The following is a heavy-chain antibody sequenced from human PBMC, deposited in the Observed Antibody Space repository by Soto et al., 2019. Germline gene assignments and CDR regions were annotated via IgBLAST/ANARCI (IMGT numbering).Heavy chain of an antibody. V-gene: IGHV1-69*01. J-gene: IGHJ4*02. CDR3: ARGSLGYYDSSVIDY. D-gene: IGHD3-22*01. CDR1: GGTFSSYA. Sequence: QVQLVQSGAEVKKPGSSAKVSCKASGGTFSSYAISWVRQAPGQGLEWMGGFIPIFGTANYAQKFQGRVTITADESTSTAYMELSSLRSEDTAVYYCARGSLGYYDSSVIDYWGQGTLVTVSS. CDR2: FIPIFGTA.